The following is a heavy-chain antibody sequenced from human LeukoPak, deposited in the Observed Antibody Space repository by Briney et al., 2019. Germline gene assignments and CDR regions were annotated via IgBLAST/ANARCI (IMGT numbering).Heavy chain of an antibody. J-gene: IGHJ4*02. CDR1: GGSISSYY. CDR2: IYYSGST. V-gene: IGHV4-39*01. Sequence: SETLSLTCTVSGGSISSYYWGWIRQPPGKGLEWIGSIYYSGSTYYNPSLKSRVTISVDTSKNQFSLKLSSVTAADTAVYYCARHTGYSSSWTPRVVGYYFDYWGQGTLVTVSS. D-gene: IGHD6-13*01. CDR3: ARHTGYSSSWTPRVVGYYFDY.